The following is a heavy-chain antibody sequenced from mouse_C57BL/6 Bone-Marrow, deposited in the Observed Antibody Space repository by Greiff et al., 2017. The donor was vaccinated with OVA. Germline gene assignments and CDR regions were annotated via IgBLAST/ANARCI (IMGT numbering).Heavy chain of an antibody. D-gene: IGHD4-1*02. CDR3: NWDWFAY. J-gene: IGHJ3*01. V-gene: IGHV1-26*01. Sequence: VQLQQSGPELVKPGASVKISCKASGYTFTDYYMNWVKQSHGKSLEWIGDINPNNGGTSYNQKFKGKATLTVDKSSSTAYMELRSLTSEDSAVYYCNWDWFAYWGQGTLVSVSA. CDR2: INPNNGGT. CDR1: GYTFTDYY.